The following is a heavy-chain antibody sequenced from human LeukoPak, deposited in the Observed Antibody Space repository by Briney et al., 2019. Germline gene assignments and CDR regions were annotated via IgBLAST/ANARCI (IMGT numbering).Heavy chain of an antibody. Sequence: GGSLRLSCAASGFTFSSYEMNWVRQAPGKGLEWLSYISSSSSTIYNADSVKGRFTISRDNAKNSLYLQMNSLRAEDTAVYYCARTPYDFWSASYSYYFDYWGQGILVTVSS. D-gene: IGHD3-3*01. V-gene: IGHV3-48*03. CDR3: ARTPYDFWSASYSYYFDY. CDR2: ISSSSSTI. CDR1: GFTFSSYE. J-gene: IGHJ4*02.